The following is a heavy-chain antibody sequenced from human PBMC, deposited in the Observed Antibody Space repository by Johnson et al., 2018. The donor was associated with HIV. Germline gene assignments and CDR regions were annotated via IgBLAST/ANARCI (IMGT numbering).Heavy chain of an antibody. CDR3: ARDPSYGSGTYFDAFDI. D-gene: IGHD3-10*01. CDR2: IKSKTDGGTT. V-gene: IGHV3-15*01. J-gene: IGHJ3*02. Sequence: VQLVESGGGVVQPGRSLRLSCASSGFTFSYYGMHWVRQAPGKGLEWVGRIKSKTDGGTTDYAAPVKGRFTISRDDSKNTLYLQMNSLKTEDTAVYYCARDPSYGSGTYFDAFDIWGQGTMVTVSS. CDR1: GFTFSYYG.